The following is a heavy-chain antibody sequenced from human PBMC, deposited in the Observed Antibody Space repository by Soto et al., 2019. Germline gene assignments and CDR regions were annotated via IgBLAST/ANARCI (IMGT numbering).Heavy chain of an antibody. Sequence: SETLSLTCAVYGGSFSGYYWSWIRQPPGKGLEWIGEINHSGSTNYNPALKSRVTISVDTSKNQFSLKLSSVTAADTAVYYCARWPPVSIFGDYYGMDVWGQGTTVTVSS. V-gene: IGHV4-34*01. CDR2: INHSGST. J-gene: IGHJ6*02. CDR1: GGSFSGYY. D-gene: IGHD3-9*01. CDR3: ARWPPVSIFGDYYGMDV.